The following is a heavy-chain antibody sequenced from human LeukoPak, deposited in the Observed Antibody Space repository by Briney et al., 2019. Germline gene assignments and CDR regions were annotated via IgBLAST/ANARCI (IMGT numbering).Heavy chain of an antibody. CDR3: AKDQRIGFGELLFGWFDP. CDR2: ISSSGSTI. D-gene: IGHD3-10*01. V-gene: IGHV3-48*03. J-gene: IGHJ5*02. CDR1: GFTFSSYE. Sequence: GGSLRLSCAASGFTFSSYEMNWVRQAPGKGLEWVSYISSSGSTIYYADSVKGRFTISRDNSKNTLYLQMNSLRAEDTAVYYCAKDQRIGFGELLFGWFDPWGQGTLVTVSS.